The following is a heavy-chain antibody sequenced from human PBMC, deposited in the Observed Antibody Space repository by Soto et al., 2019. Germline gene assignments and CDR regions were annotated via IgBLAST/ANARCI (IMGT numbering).Heavy chain of an antibody. V-gene: IGHV3-30*18. CDR3: AKDFGYYYDSSGYYYVY. D-gene: IGHD3-22*01. J-gene: IGHJ4*02. Sequence: GGSLRLFCAASGFTFSSYGMHWVRQAPGKGLEWVAVISYDGSNKYYADSVKGRFTISRDNSKNTLYLQMNSLRAEDTAVYYCAKDFGYYYDSSGYYYVYWGQGTLVTVSS. CDR2: ISYDGSNK. CDR1: GFTFSSYG.